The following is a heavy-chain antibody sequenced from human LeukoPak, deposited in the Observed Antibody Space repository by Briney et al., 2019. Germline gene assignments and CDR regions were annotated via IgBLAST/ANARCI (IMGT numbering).Heavy chain of an antibody. CDR3: ARAGYSSSSSAYYYGSGSHYVGGYFDY. Sequence: PGGSLRLSCAASGFTFSSSWMSWVRQAPGKGLEWVSYISSSGSTIYYADSVKGRFTISRDNAKNSLYLQMNSLRAEDTALYYCARAGYSSSSSAYYYGSGSHYVGGYFDYWGQGTLVTVSS. CDR2: ISSSGSTI. CDR1: GFTFSSSW. D-gene: IGHD3-10*01. V-gene: IGHV3-48*04. J-gene: IGHJ4*02.